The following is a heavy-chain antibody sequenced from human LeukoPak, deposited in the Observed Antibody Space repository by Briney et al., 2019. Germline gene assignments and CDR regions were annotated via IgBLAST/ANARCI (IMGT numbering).Heavy chain of an antibody. D-gene: IGHD5-18*01. Sequence: PGRSLRLSCAASGFTFSNYAMHWVRQAPGKGLEWVAVISYDGSNKYYADSVKGRFTISRDNSKNTLYLQMNSLRAEDTAVYYCAREAGGYSPPLSYGMDVWGQGTTVTVSS. CDR1: GFTFSNYA. CDR2: ISYDGSNK. CDR3: AREAGGYSPPLSYGMDV. V-gene: IGHV3-30-3*01. J-gene: IGHJ6*02.